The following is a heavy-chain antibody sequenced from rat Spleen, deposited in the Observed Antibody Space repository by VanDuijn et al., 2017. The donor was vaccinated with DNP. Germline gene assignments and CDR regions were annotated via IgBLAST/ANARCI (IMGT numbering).Heavy chain of an antibody. D-gene: IGHD1-6*01. CDR2: INSAGST. Sequence: EVQLQESGPGLVKPSQSLSLTCSVTGYSITSSYRWNWIRKFPGNKLEWMGYINSAGSTNYNPSLKSRISITRDTSKNQFFLQVKSVTAEDQATYYCARGHTTDSYTPMDAGGQGASVTVSS. CDR1: GYSITSSYR. CDR3: ARGHTTDSYTPMDA. V-gene: IGHV3-3*01. J-gene: IGHJ4*01.